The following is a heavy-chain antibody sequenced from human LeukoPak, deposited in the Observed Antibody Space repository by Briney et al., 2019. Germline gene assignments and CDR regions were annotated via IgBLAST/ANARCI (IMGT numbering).Heavy chain of an antibody. D-gene: IGHD3-3*01. J-gene: IGHJ4*02. V-gene: IGHV4-34*01. CDR3: ARDRRFLEWLLFDY. Sequence: PGGSLRLSCAASGFTISRYWMSWFRQAPGKGLEWIGEINHSGSTNYNPSLKSRVTISVDTSKNQFSLKLSSVTAADTAVYYCARDRRFLEWLLFDYWGQGTLVTVSS. CDR1: GFTISRYW. CDR2: INHSGST.